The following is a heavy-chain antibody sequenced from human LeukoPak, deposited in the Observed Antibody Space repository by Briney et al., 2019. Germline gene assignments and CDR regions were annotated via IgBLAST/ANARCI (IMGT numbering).Heavy chain of an antibody. CDR3: ARHYYDTSSGYFYFDY. Sequence: SETLSLTCTVSGGSISSHYWSWIRQPPRKRLEWIGYIYYSGNTNYNPSLKSRVTLSVDTSKNHFSLNLISVTAADTAVYYCARHYYDTSSGYFYFDYWGQGILVTVSS. V-gene: IGHV4-59*11. CDR1: GGSISSHY. D-gene: IGHD3-22*01. J-gene: IGHJ4*02. CDR2: IYYSGNT.